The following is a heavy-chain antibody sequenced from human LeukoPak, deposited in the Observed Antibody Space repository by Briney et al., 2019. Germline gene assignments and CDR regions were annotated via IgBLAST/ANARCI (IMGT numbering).Heavy chain of an antibody. CDR2: INPGRGNT. V-gene: IGHV1-8*01. Sequence: ASVKVSCKASGYTFRDYDINWVRQATGQGLEWLGRINPGRGNTDYAQKFQGRVFMTKDTSINTVYMELNSLRLDDAAMYYCVRNMALDYWGQGSLVTVSS. J-gene: IGHJ4*02. D-gene: IGHD2/OR15-2a*01. CDR3: VRNMALDY. CDR1: GYTFRDYD.